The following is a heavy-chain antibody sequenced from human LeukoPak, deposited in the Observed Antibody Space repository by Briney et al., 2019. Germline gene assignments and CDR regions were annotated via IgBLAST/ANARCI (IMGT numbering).Heavy chain of an antibody. CDR3: ARVVSWTFDSWYSGSSYFYS. V-gene: IGHV3-23*01. CDR1: GFTCSRYA. J-gene: IGHJ4*01. CDR2: IRGRGGSA. Sequence: PGGSLRLSCAASGFTCSRYALSWVRQAPGQGLEWVSAIRGRGGSAYYADSVKGRFTISRDNSKNPLYLQMNSMRAEDTAVYYCARVVSWTFDSWYSGSSYFYSWGEGTLVTVSS. D-gene: IGHD1-26*01.